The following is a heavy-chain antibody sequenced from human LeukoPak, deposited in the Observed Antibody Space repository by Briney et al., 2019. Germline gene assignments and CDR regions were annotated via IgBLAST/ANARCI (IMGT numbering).Heavy chain of an antibody. CDR3: AKAGLVRGGALDS. J-gene: IGHJ4*02. CDR2: ISGSGGNT. V-gene: IGHV3-23*01. Sequence: PGGSLRLSCAASGFTFSSYGMNWVRQAPGKGLEWVSAISGSGGNTYYADSVKGRFTISRDSSKHTLYLQMNSLRVEDTAVYYCAKAGLVRGGALDSWGQGTLVTVSS. D-gene: IGHD4/OR15-4a*01. CDR1: GFTFSSYG.